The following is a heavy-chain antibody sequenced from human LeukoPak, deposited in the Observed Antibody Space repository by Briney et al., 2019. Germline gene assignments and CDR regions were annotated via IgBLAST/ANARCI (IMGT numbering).Heavy chain of an antibody. Sequence: GGSLRLSCGASGFSFTTYWMHWVRQAPGKGLVWASRINTDGSSRTYADSVKGRFTISRDNANNTLYLQMNSLRAEDTAVYYCARESEFCGSTTCYRPEDYWGQGTLVTVSS. CDR1: GFSFTTYW. CDR3: ARESEFCGSTTCYRPEDY. CDR2: INTDGSSR. V-gene: IGHV3-74*01. D-gene: IGHD2-2*01. J-gene: IGHJ4*02.